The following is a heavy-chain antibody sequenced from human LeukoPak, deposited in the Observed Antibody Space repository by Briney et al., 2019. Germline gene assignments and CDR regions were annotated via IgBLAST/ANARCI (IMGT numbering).Heavy chain of an antibody. CDR2: ISYDGSNK. V-gene: IGHV3-30-3*01. CDR3: ARDTPGGSSSWYQGVFDY. Sequence: PGRSLRLSCAASRFTFSSYAMHWVRQAPGKGLEWVAVISYDGSNKYYADSVKGRFTISRDNSKNTLYLQMNSLRAEDTAVYYCARDTPGGSSSWYQGVFDYWGQGTLVTVSS. CDR1: RFTFSSYA. D-gene: IGHD6-13*01. J-gene: IGHJ4*02.